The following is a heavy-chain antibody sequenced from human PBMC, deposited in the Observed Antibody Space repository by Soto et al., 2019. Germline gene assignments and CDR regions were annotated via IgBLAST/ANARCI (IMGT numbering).Heavy chain of an antibody. CDR2: INPISGDT. J-gene: IGHJ6*02. Sequence: QVQLVQSGAEVKKHGASVKVSCKASGYSFTGHYIHWVRQAPGQGLEWMGWINPISGDTNYAQKFQSRVTMTRDTSISTAYMDLSSLISGDTAFYYCASVRRIRYAMDVWGQVTTVTVSS. V-gene: IGHV1-2*02. D-gene: IGHD2-2*01. CDR3: ASVRRIRYAMDV. CDR1: GYSFTGHY.